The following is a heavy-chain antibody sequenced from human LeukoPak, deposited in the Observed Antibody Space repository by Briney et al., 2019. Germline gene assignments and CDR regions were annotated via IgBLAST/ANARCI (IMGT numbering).Heavy chain of an antibody. V-gene: IGHV3-7*01. Sequence: GGSLRLSCAASGSTFSNYWMSWVRQAPGKGLEWVANIKFDGSEKFYVDSVKGRFTISRDNAKNSLYLQMNGLRAEDTSVYFCARLSYWVFEIWGQGTMVTVSS. CDR3: ARLSYWVFEI. CDR2: IKFDGSEK. D-gene: IGHD2-21*01. CDR1: GSTFSNYW. J-gene: IGHJ3*02.